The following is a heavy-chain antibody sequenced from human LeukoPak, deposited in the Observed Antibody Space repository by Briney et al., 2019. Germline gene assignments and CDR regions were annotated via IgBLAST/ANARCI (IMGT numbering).Heavy chain of an antibody. J-gene: IGHJ4*02. CDR2: IYTSGNT. CDR1: GGSISIYY. Sequence: PSETLSLTCTVSGGSISIYYWSWIRQPAGKGLEWIGRIYTSGNTNYNPSLKSRVTMSVDTSKNHLSLNLSSVTAADTAVYYCAREAVHYGSGSLDYWGQGTLVTVSS. V-gene: IGHV4-4*07. CDR3: AREAVHYGSGSLDY. D-gene: IGHD3-10*01.